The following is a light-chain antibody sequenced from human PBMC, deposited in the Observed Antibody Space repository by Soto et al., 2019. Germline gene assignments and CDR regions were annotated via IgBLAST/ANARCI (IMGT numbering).Light chain of an antibody. Sequence: EIVMTQSPATLSVSPGERATLSCRASQTVSSNLAWYPQKPGQAPRLLIYGASTRATGVPARFSGSGSGTEFTLTISSLQSEDFAVYYCQQYHNWPPQYTFGQGTKLQIK. V-gene: IGKV3-15*01. CDR1: QTVSSN. CDR2: GAS. J-gene: IGKJ2*01. CDR3: QQYHNWPPQYT.